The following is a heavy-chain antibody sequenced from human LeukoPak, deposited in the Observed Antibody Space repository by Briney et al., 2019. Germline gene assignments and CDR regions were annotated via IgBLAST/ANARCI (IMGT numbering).Heavy chain of an antibody. CDR3: ARGPPCREYCSLEFYFDY. Sequence: GGSLRLSCAASGFTFSSYWMSWVRQAPGKGLEWVANIKQDESEKYYVDSVKGRFTISRDNAKNSLYLQMNSLRAEDTAVYYCARGPPCREYCSLEFYFDYWGQGTLVTVSS. V-gene: IGHV3-7*05. CDR2: IKQDESEK. J-gene: IGHJ4*02. CDR1: GFTFSSYW. D-gene: IGHD2/OR15-2a*01.